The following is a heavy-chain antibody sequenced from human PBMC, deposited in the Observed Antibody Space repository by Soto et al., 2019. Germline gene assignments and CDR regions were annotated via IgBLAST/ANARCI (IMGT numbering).Heavy chain of an antibody. CDR1: GGSISSYY. CDR3: AGTMDYYGSGSYDY. CDR2: VFYSENT. D-gene: IGHD3-10*01. J-gene: IGHJ4*02. V-gene: IGHV4-59*01. Sequence: QVQLQESGPGLVKPSETLSLTCIVSGGSISSYYWSWIRQPPGKGLEWIGYVFYSENTIYNPSLKSRVXXSVDTSKNQFSLKVNSVTAADTAVYYCAGTMDYYGSGSYDYWGQGTLVTVSS.